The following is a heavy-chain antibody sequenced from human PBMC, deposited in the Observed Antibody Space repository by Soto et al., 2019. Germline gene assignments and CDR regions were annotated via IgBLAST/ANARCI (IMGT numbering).Heavy chain of an antibody. CDR1: GGSFSGYY. CDR3: ARESSSGNSYLDY. J-gene: IGHJ4*02. V-gene: IGHV4-34*01. D-gene: IGHD1-26*01. CDR2: INHSGST. Sequence: PSETLSLTCAFYGGSFSGYYXTWIRQPPGTGLEWIGEINHSGSTNYNPSLKSRVTISVDTSKNQFSLKLTSVTADDTAMYYCARESSSGNSYLDYWGRGTLVTVSS.